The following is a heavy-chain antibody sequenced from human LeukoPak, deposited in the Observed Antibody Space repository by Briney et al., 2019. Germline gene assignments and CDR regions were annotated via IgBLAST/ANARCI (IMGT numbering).Heavy chain of an antibody. CDR3: ARGAYDSSGYFHSNFDY. CDR1: GFTVSSNY. CDR2: IYSGGST. V-gene: IGHV3-66*01. Sequence: GGSLRLSCAAPGFTVSSNYMSWVRQAPGKGLEWVSVIYSGGSTYYADSVKGRFTISRDNSKNTLYLQMNSLRAEDTAVYYCARGAYDSSGYFHSNFDYWGQGTLVTVSS. D-gene: IGHD3-22*01. J-gene: IGHJ4*02.